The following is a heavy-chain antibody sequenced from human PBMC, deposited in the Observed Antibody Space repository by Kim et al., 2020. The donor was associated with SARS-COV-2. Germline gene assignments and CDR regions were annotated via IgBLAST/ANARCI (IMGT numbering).Heavy chain of an antibody. CDR3: ARHDSGNTGIFYYHIDV. CDR1: GFTFTKHW. CDR2: IYPGDSDT. Sequence: GESLKISCKGAGFTFTKHWIGWVPQRPGYGLGWMGIIYPGDSDTRYSPSFQGQATISVDKSINTAYLQWSSLKASDTAIYYCARHDSGNTGIFYYHIDVWGKGTTVTVSS. D-gene: IGHD2-15*01. J-gene: IGHJ6*03. V-gene: IGHV5-51*01.